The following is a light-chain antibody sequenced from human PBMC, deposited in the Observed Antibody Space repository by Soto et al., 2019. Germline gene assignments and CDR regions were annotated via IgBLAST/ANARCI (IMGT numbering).Light chain of an antibody. CDR2: GAS. V-gene: IGKV3-15*01. CDR1: QSVSSN. J-gene: IGKJ2*01. Sequence: IVTTWSPATMSAAPGERPTLSGRASQSVSSNLAWYQQKPGQAPRLLIYGASTRATGIPARFSGSESGTEFTLTISSLQSEDFAVYYCQQYSYWPLTFGQGTQLDIK. CDR3: QQYSYWPLT.